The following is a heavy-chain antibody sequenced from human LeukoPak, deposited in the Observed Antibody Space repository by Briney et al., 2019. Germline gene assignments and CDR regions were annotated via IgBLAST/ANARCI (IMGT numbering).Heavy chain of an antibody. J-gene: IGHJ5*02. Sequence: RASVKVSCKASGYTFTGYYMHRVRQAPGQGLEWMGWINPNSGGTNYAQKFRGRVTMTRDTSISTAYMELSRLRSDDTAVYYCAREAYYGSGSYPFDPWGQGTLVTVSS. CDR1: GYTFTGYY. V-gene: IGHV1-2*02. D-gene: IGHD3-10*01. CDR3: AREAYYGSGSYPFDP. CDR2: INPNSGGT.